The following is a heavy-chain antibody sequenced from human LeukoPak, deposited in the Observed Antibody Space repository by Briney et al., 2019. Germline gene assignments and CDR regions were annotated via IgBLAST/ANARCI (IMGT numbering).Heavy chain of an antibody. V-gene: IGHV3-74*01. CDR3: ARESTVGPATQTDALDV. J-gene: IGHJ3*01. D-gene: IGHD1-26*01. Sequence: GGSLRLSCVASGFTLSRYWMHWVRQAPGRGLVWVSRINSRGSNPSYADSVRGRFTISRDNAKNTVYLQMNSLRVEDTAVYYCARESTVGPATQTDALDVWGQGTMVTVSS. CDR1: GFTLSRYW. CDR2: INSRGSNP.